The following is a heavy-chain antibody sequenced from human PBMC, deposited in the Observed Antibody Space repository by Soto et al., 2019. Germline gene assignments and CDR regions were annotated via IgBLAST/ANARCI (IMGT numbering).Heavy chain of an antibody. CDR1: GFTVSSCC. CDR3: TKDGQLGADPLYYGMDV. D-gene: IGHD2-21*02. CDR2: VSGSVGST. J-gene: IGHJ6*02. V-gene: IGHV3-23*01. Sequence: ESLSLSCAASGFTVSSCCKSCVRHAQGKGLGWVSAVSGSVGSTYYADSVKGRFTISRDNSKNTLYLQMNSLRAEDTAVYYCTKDGQLGADPLYYGMDVWGQGTTVTVSS.